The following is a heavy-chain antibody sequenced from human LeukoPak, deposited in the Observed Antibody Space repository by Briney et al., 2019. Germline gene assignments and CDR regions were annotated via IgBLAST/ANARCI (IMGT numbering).Heavy chain of an antibody. CDR1: GFTFSSYG. CDR2: ISYDGSNK. D-gene: IGHD6-13*01. V-gene: IGHV3-30*18. J-gene: IGHJ4*02. CDR3: AKDVGSSWYLDFDY. Sequence: GGSLRLSCAASGFTFSSYGMHWVRQAPGKGLEWVAVISYDGSNKYYADPVKGRFTISRDNSKNTLYLQMNSLRAEDTAVYYCAKDVGSSWYLDFDYWGQGTLVTVSS.